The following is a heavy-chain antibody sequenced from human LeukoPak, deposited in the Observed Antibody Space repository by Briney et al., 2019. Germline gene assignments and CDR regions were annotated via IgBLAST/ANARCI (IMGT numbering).Heavy chain of an antibody. V-gene: IGHV3-21*01. J-gene: IGHJ4*02. D-gene: IGHD3-3*01. Sequence: GGSLRLSCAASGFTFSSYSMNWVRQAPGKGLEWVSSISSSSSYIYYADSVKGRFTISRDNAKNSLYLQMNSLRAEDTAVYYCARDLRFLEWFTGYWGQGTLVTVSS. CDR3: ARDLRFLEWFTGY. CDR1: GFTFSSYS. CDR2: ISSSSSYI.